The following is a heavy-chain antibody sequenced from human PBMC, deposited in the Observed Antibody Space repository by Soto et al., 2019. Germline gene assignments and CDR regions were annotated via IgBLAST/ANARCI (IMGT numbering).Heavy chain of an antibody. CDR1: GFTFSSYS. Sequence: GGSLRLSCAASGFTFSSYSMNWVRQAPGKGLEWVSYISSSSSTMYYADSVKGRFTISRDNSKNTLYLQMNSLRIEDTAVYYCAKSLSSSWYPEPDYWGQGTLVTVSS. J-gene: IGHJ4*02. CDR2: ISSSSSTM. V-gene: IGHV3-48*04. CDR3: AKSLSSSWYPEPDY. D-gene: IGHD6-13*01.